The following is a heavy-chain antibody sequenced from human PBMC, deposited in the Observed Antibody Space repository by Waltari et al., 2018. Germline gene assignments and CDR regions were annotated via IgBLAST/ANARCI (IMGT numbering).Heavy chain of an antibody. CDR1: GFTFSSYG. CDR3: AKDCRYGSGRPKGMDV. J-gene: IGHJ6*02. V-gene: IGHV3-30*18. Sequence: QVQLVESGGGVVQPGRSLRLSCAASGFTFSSYGMPWVRQAPGKGLEWVAVIWYDGSNKYYADSVKGRFTISRDNSKNTLYLQMNSLRAEDTAMYYCAKDCRYGSGRPKGMDVWGQGTTVTVSS. D-gene: IGHD3-10*01. CDR2: IWYDGSNK.